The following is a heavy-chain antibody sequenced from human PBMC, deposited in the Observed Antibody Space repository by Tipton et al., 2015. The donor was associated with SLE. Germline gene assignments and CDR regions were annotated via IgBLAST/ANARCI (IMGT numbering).Heavy chain of an antibody. D-gene: IGHD3-16*01. CDR1: GDTFRNSA. J-gene: IGHJ1*01. CDR2: IIPMFGAA. Sequence: QVQLVQSGAEEKKPGSSVKVSCRASGDTFRNSAISWVRQAPGQGLEWMGGIIPMFGAANYAQKFQGRLTITTDESTTTAYMELRSLKSEDTAVYFCAKGPTFGGVMGFWQHWGQGSLVTVS. V-gene: IGHV1-69*01. CDR3: AKGPTFGGVMGFWQH.